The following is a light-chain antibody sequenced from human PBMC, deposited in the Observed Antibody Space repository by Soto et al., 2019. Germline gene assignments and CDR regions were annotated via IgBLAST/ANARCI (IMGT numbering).Light chain of an antibody. J-gene: IGLJ2*01. V-gene: IGLV3-1*01. CDR1: KLGDKF. CDR2: EDR. Sequence: SYELTQSPSVSVSPGQTASITCSGDKLGDKFAYWYQQKPGQSPVVVIYEDRKRASGIPERFSGSNSGNTATLTISGTQAMDEADYYCQAWDSSSVVFGGGTQLTVL. CDR3: QAWDSSSVV.